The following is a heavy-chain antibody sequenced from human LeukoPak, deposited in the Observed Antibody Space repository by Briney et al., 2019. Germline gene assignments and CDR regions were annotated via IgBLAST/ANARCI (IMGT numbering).Heavy chain of an antibody. V-gene: IGHV3-30*18. CDR3: AKGCSSTSCATEFDS. CDR2: MSYDGGHR. D-gene: IGHD2-2*01. Sequence: GGSLRLSCAGSGFTFKNYGIHWVRQAPGKGLEWVAGMSYDGGHRYYGDSVKGRFTISRDNSKDTVYVEMNSLRPEDTALYYCAKGCSSTSCATEFDSWGQGTLVTVSS. J-gene: IGHJ4*02. CDR1: GFTFKNYG.